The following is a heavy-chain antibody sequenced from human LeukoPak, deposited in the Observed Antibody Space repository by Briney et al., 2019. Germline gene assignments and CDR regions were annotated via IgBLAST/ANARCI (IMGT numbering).Heavy chain of an antibody. V-gene: IGHV3-7*01. J-gene: IGHJ4*02. CDR2: MNRDGSEK. CDR1: GFTLSNDW. D-gene: IGHD2-21*02. CDR3: ARDPQYYCGGDCFDY. Sequence: GGSLRLSCAASGFTLSNDWMSWVRQAPGKGLEWVANMNRDGSEKYYVDSMKGRFTISRDNAKNSVYLQMNSLRAEDTAVYYCARDPQYYCGGDCFDYWGQGTLVTASS.